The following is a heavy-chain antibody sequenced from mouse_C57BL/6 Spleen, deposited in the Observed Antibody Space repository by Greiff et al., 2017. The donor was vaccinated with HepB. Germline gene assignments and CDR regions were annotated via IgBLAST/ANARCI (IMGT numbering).Heavy chain of an antibody. Sequence: VQLQQSGPELVKPGASVKISCKASGYSFTGYYMNWVKQSPEKSLEWIGEINPSTGGTTYNQKFKAKATLTVDKSSSTAYMQLKSLTSEDSAVYYCARSRDNYFDYWGQGTTLTVSS. CDR2: INPSTGGT. CDR3: ARSRDNYFDY. V-gene: IGHV1-42*01. CDR1: GYSFTGYY. J-gene: IGHJ2*01. D-gene: IGHD3-3*01.